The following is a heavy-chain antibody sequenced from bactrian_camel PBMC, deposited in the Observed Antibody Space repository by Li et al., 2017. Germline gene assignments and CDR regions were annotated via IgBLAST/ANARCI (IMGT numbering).Heavy chain of an antibody. CDR2: TDADGSR. V-gene: IGHV3S10*01. Sequence: DVQLVESGGDSVQTGGSLRLSCEVSGSRYNRYCMGWFRERHGNEREGVAATDADGSRHYADSVKGRFTISRDNAKNTVYLQMNSLKSEDTALYYCTTGEPGEVAGTGVYSFVGNQGTQVTVS. CDR1: GSRYNRYC. D-gene: IGHD6*01. J-gene: IGHJ4*01.